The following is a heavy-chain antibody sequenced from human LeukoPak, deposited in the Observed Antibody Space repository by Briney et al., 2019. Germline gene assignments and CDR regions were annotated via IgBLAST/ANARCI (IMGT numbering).Heavy chain of an antibody. J-gene: IGHJ5*01. Sequence: SGGSLRLSCAASGFTFSDYGMHWVRQAPGKGLDWVAVISYDGSYKSYGDSLKGRVTISRDNSKNTLYLQMNNLRPEDTAVYYCAGEHGAYFYGSWFDSWGQGALVTVPS. CDR3: AGEHGAYFYGSWFDS. CDR2: ISYDGSYK. D-gene: IGHD3-10*01. V-gene: IGHV3-30*03. CDR1: GFTFSDYG.